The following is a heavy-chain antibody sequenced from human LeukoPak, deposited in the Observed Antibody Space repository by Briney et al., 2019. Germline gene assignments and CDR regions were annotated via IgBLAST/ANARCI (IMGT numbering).Heavy chain of an antibody. CDR3: ARDIRAYCSSTSCYYYYYMDV. J-gene: IGHJ6*03. CDR2: IYHSGST. Sequence: PSETLSLTCNVSGYSISSGYYWGWIRQPPGKGLEWIGSIYHSGSTYYSPSLKSRVTISVDTSKNQFSLKLSSVTAADTAVYYCARDIRAYCSSTSCYYYYYMDVWGKGTTVTVSS. CDR1: GYSISSGYY. V-gene: IGHV4-38-2*02. D-gene: IGHD2-2*01.